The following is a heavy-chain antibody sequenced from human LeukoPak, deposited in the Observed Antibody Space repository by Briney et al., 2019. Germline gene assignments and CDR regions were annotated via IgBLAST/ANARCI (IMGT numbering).Heavy chain of an antibody. CDR3: ARRGEFSEFDY. Sequence: SETLSLTCAVYGGSFSGYYWSWIRQPPGKELEWIGYIYYTGSTSYNPSLKSRVTISIDTSKKQFSLKLSSVTAADTAVYYCARRGEFSEFDYWGQGTLVTVSS. CDR1: GGSFSGYY. D-gene: IGHD3-16*01. V-gene: IGHV4-59*01. J-gene: IGHJ4*02. CDR2: IYYTGST.